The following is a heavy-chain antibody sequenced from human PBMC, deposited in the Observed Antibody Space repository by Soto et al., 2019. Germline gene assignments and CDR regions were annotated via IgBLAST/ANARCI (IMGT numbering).Heavy chain of an antibody. Sequence: QTGGSLRLSCAASGFTFSSYEMNWVRQAPGKGLEWVSYISSSGSTIYYADSVKGRFTISRDNAKNSLYLQMNSLRAEDTAVYYCARDSATYYYDSSGYYSGQGTLVTVSS. CDR1: GFTFSSYE. CDR2: ISSSGSTI. V-gene: IGHV3-48*03. D-gene: IGHD3-22*01. J-gene: IGHJ4*02. CDR3: ARDSATYYYDSSGYY.